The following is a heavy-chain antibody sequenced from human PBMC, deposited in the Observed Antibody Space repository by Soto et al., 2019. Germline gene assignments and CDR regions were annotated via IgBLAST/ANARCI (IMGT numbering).Heavy chain of an antibody. V-gene: IGHV3-64D*06. Sequence: PGESLSLTCSVSGFTFSIYAMHWVRHAPGKGLEYVSGVRGNGDPPFYADSVKGRFTISRDNSKNTLYLQMSSLSADDTAVYYCVKSRGGNNFDFFDWGQGALVTVSS. CDR1: GFTFSIYA. CDR2: VRGNGDPP. CDR3: VKSRGGNNFDFFD. J-gene: IGHJ4*02. D-gene: IGHD5-12*01.